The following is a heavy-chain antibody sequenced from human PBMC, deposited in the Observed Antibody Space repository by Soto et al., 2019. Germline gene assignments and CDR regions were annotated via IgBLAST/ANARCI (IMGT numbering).Heavy chain of an antibody. V-gene: IGHV4-30-4*01. J-gene: IGHJ4*03. CDR3: AISMPPRGAVWGWFGS. Sequence: SETMSLTCTVSGGSISGAAYYLTWIRQVPGKGLELLGYSHSGCTFYNPSLKSRLSISVVASKNQFSLTLRSLTAADAAMYYCAISMPPRGAVWGWFGSWGNGTLVTGSS. CDR1: GGSISGAAYY. D-gene: IGHD3-10*01. CDR2: SHSGCT.